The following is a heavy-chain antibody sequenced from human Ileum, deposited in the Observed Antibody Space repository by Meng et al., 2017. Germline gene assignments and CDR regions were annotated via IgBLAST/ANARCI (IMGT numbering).Heavy chain of an antibody. J-gene: IGHJ4*02. CDR3: ARDSRYIFDLY. CDR2: IKQDGSEK. Sequence: GESLKISCAASGFTFSSYWMSWVRQAPGEGLEWVANIKQDGSEKYYVDSVRGRFTVSRDNAKNSLYLQMNSLRAEDTAVYYCARDSRYIFDLYWGQGSLVTVSS. V-gene: IGHV3-7*01. CDR1: GFTFSSYW. D-gene: IGHD3-9*01.